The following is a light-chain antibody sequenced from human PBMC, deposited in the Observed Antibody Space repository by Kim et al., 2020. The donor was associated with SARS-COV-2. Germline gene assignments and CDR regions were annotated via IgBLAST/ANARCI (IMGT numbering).Light chain of an antibody. CDR2: YDS. CDR1: KSGRKS. V-gene: IGLV3-21*04. CDR3: QVWDSYSDHVV. J-gene: IGLJ2*01. Sequence: APGKQARLTGGGDKSGRKSVRWYQQKPGQAPVLVIYYDSDRPSGIPERFSGSNSGNTATLTISRVEAGDEADYYCQVWDSYSDHVVFGGGTQLTVL.